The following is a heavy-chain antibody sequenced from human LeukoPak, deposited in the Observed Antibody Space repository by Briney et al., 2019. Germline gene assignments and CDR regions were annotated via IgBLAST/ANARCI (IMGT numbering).Heavy chain of an antibody. CDR3: ASRKLGNDY. J-gene: IGHJ4*02. CDR2: IYYTGT. CDR1: GGSVTDYY. V-gene: IGHV4-59*02. D-gene: IGHD7-27*01. Sequence: PSETLSLTCTVTGGSVTDYYWSWIRQSPGKGLEWIGYIYYTGTSYNPSLKSRVTISADTSKNQFSLKLISVTAADTAVYYCASRKLGNDYWGQGTLVTVSS.